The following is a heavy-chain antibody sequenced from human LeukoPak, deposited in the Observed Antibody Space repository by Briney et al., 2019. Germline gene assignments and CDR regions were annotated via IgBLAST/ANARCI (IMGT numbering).Heavy chain of an antibody. J-gene: IGHJ3*02. D-gene: IGHD3-22*01. CDR3: ARDQRVRDAVDI. CDR2: INTNSGAT. CDR1: VDTFTVYT. V-gene: IGHV1-2*02. Sequence: ASVKVSCKASVDTFTVYTMNWVRQAPGQGLEWMGWINTNSGATNYAQKFQGRVTITRDTSISTAYMELSRLRSEDTAVYYCARDQRVRDAVDIWGQGTMVTVSS.